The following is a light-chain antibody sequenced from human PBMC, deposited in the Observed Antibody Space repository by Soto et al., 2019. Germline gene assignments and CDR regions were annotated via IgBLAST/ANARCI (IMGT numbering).Light chain of an antibody. CDR2: DAS. Sequence: IVLTQSPATLPLSPGERATLSCRASQSVSSYLAWYQHKPGQAHRLLLYDASSRATDIPARFSGSGSGTDFTLTISSLEPEDFAIYYCQQRNNWPSISFGPGTQLDIK. J-gene: IGKJ5*01. CDR1: QSVSSY. CDR3: QQRNNWPSIS. V-gene: IGKV3-11*01.